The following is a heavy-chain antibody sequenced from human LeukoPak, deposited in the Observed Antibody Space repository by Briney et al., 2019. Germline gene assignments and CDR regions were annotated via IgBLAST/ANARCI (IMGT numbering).Heavy chain of an antibody. CDR3: ARSDYGDYDVGVFLFY. CDR2: INTNTGNP. J-gene: IGHJ4*02. D-gene: IGHD4-17*01. CDR1: GYTFTSYA. V-gene: IGHV7-4-1*02. Sequence: GASVKVSCKASGYTFTSYAMNWVRQAPGQGLEWMGWINTNTGNPTYAQGFAGRFVFSLDTSVSTAYLQISSLKAEDTAVYYCARSDYGDYDVGVFLFYWGQGTLVTVSS.